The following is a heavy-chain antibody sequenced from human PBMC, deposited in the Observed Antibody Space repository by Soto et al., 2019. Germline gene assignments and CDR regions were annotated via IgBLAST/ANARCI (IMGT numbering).Heavy chain of an antibody. V-gene: IGHV5-51*01. CDR1: GYTFTTYW. Sequence: LGESLKISCKGSGYTFTTYWIGWVRQMPGKGLEWMGIIYPSDSETRYSPSFQGQVTISADKSISTAYLQWSSLKASDTAMYYFARTHYYDTSGYYYQYWGQGTPVTVSS. CDR3: ARTHYYDTSGYYYQY. D-gene: IGHD3-22*01. J-gene: IGHJ4*02. CDR2: IYPSDSET.